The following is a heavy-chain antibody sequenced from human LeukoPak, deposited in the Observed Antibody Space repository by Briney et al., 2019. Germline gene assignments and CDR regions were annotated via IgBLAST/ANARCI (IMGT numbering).Heavy chain of an antibody. CDR1: GYTFTGYY. J-gene: IGHJ4*02. D-gene: IGHD1-26*01. CDR2: INPNSCGT. Sequence: ASVNVSYKASGYTFTGYYMHWVRQAPGKGREGMGWINPNSCGTHYAQKFQGSVTITRDTSISTAYMELSRLRSDDTAVYYCARDTYPGVGAPGYWGQGTLVTVSS. V-gene: IGHV1-2*02. CDR3: ARDTYPGVGAPGY.